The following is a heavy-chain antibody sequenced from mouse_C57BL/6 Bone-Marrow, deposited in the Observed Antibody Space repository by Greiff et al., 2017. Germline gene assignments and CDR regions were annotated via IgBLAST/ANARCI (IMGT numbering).Heavy chain of an antibody. CDR3: ARLRYYGSSYLCWYFDV. CDR2: IYPRSGNT. CDR1: GYTFTSYG. Sequence: QVQLQQSGAELARPGASVKLSCKASGYTFTSYGISWVKQRTGQGLEWIGEIYPRSGNTYYNETFKGQATLTADKSSSTAYMELRSLTSEDSTVYFCARLRYYGSSYLCWYFDVWGTGTTVTVSS. D-gene: IGHD1-1*01. V-gene: IGHV1-81*01. J-gene: IGHJ1*03.